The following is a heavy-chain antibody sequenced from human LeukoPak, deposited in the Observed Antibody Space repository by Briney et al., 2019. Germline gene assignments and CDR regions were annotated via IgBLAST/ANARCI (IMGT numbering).Heavy chain of an antibody. V-gene: IGHV3-30*02. Sequence: GGSLRLSCAASGFTFSSYGMHWVRQAPGKGLEWVAFIRYDGSNKYYADSVKGRFTISRDNSKNTLYLQMNSLRAEDTAVYYCAKAWRGVPAASSPPVYWGQGTLVTVSS. CDR3: AKAWRGVPAASSPPVY. CDR1: GFTFSSYG. J-gene: IGHJ4*02. D-gene: IGHD2-2*01. CDR2: IRYDGSNK.